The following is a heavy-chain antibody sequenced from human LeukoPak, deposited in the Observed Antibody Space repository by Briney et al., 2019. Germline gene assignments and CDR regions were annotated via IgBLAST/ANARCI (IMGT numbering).Heavy chain of an antibody. V-gene: IGHV4-59*08. D-gene: IGHD3-22*01. CDR3: ARHRYYDSSGYYFSGFDY. Sequence: NPSETLSLTCAVYGGSFSGYYWSWIRQPPGKGLEWIGYIYYSGSTNYNPSLKSRVTISVDTSKNQFSLKLSSVTAADTAVYYCARHRYYDSSGYYFSGFDYWGQGTLVTVSS. CDR2: IYYSGST. J-gene: IGHJ4*02. CDR1: GGSFSGYY.